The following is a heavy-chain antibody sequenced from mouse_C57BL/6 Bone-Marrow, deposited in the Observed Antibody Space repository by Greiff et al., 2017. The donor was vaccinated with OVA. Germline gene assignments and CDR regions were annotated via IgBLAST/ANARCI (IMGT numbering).Heavy chain of an antibody. J-gene: IGHJ1*03. CDR3: ARLGGDWYFDV. Sequence: VQLKQSGPLLVKPGASVKMSCKASGYTFTDYYMNWVKQSHGKSLEWIGVINPYNGGTSYNQKFKGKATLTVDKSSSTAYMELNSLTSEDSAVYYCARLGGDWYFDVWGTGTTVTVSS. CDR1: GYTFTDYY. CDR2: INPYNGGT. V-gene: IGHV1-19*01. D-gene: IGHD1-1*02.